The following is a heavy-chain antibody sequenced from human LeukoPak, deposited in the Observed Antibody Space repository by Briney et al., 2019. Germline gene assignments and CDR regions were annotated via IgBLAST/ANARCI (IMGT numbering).Heavy chain of an antibody. Sequence: SETLSLTCTVSGGSIGTYYWSWIRQPPGKGLEWIGYIYYSGSTIYNPSLKSRVTMSLDTSKNQFSLKLRSVTAADTAVYYCARGVISTDAFDVWGQGTMVTVSS. J-gene: IGHJ3*01. V-gene: IGHV4-59*13. CDR1: GGSIGTYY. D-gene: IGHD3-10*01. CDR2: IYYSGST. CDR3: ARGVISTDAFDV.